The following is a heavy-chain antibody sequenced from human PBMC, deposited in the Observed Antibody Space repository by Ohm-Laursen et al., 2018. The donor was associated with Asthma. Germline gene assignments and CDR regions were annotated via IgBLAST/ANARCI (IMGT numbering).Heavy chain of an antibody. CDR1: GFYFSFYS. V-gene: IGHV3-21*01. Sequence: SLRLSCTASGFYFSFYSIHWVRQAPGTGLEWVASISTASTFIYYADSVRGRFTTSRDNTKNLVYLQMDSLRVDDTALYYCARTGAEWELPGREYYLQHWGQGTQVTVSS. D-gene: IGHD1-26*01. J-gene: IGHJ1*01. CDR2: ISTASTFI. CDR3: ARTGAEWELPGREYYLQH.